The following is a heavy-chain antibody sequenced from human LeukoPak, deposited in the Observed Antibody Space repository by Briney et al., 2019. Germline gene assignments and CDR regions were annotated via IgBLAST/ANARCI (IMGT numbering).Heavy chain of an antibody. J-gene: IGHJ5*02. CDR3: ARGPGLGDWFDP. CDR1: GGTFSSYT. CDR2: IIPILGVA. Sequence: SVKVSCKASGGTFSSYTISWVRQAPGQGLEWMGRIIPILGVANYAQKFQGRVTITADKSTSTAYMELSSLRSEDTAVYYCARGPGLGDWFDPWGQGTLVTVSS. D-gene: IGHD3-10*01. V-gene: IGHV1-69*02.